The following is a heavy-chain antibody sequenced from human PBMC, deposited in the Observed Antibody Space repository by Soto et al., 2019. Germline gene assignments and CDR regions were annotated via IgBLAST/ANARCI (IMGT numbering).Heavy chain of an antibody. CDR1: GFTCSSYS. V-gene: IGHV3-23*01. D-gene: IGHD6-13*01. Sequence: LXLSCAASGFTCSSYSMSWVRQAPGKGLECVSAISGSGGSTYYADSVKGRFTISRDNSKNTLYLQMNSLRAEDTAVYYCAKAQAAAGIPLPDYYYGMDAWGQGTTVTVSS. J-gene: IGHJ6*02. CDR2: ISGSGGST. CDR3: AKAQAAAGIPLPDYYYGMDA.